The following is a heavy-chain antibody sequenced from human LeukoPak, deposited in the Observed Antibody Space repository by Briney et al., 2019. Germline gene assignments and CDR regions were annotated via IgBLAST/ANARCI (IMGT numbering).Heavy chain of an antibody. CDR2: IYHSGST. Sequence: SETLSLTCAVSGYSISSGYYWGWIRQPPGKGLEWIGSIYHSGSTYYNSSLKRRVTISVDTSKNQFSLKLSSVTAANTAVYYCARQMGTSLDYRGQGTLVTVSS. D-gene: IGHD5-24*01. CDR3: ARQMGTSLDY. CDR1: GYSISSGYY. V-gene: IGHV4-38-2*01. J-gene: IGHJ4*02.